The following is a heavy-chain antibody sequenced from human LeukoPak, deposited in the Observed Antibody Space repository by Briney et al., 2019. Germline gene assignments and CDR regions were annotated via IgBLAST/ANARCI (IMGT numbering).Heavy chain of an antibody. D-gene: IGHD5-18*01. CDR3: TKDSVAMVTTSDY. CDR2: IRYDGSHK. Sequence: GGSLRLSCAASGFIFSDYVMNWLRQAPGRGLEWVAYIRYDGSHKYYIDSVKGRFTTSRDNAKNSLYLQMNSLRPEDTALYYCTKDSVAMVTTSDYWGQGTLVTVSS. CDR1: GFIFSDYV. V-gene: IGHV3-30*02. J-gene: IGHJ4*02.